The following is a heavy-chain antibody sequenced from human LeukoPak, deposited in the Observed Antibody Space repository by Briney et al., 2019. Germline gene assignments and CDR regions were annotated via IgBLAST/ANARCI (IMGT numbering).Heavy chain of an antibody. Sequence: SETLSLTCIVSGGSINSADYYWSWIRQHPGKGLEWIGYVDYSGSTYYHPSLKSRLSMSVDTSKNQSSLKLTSVTAADTAVYYCARDLGYCSGGRCYWFDPWGQGTLVTVSS. D-gene: IGHD2-15*01. CDR2: VDYSGST. J-gene: IGHJ5*02. CDR3: ARDLGYCSGGRCYWFDP. V-gene: IGHV4-31*03. CDR1: GGSINSADYY.